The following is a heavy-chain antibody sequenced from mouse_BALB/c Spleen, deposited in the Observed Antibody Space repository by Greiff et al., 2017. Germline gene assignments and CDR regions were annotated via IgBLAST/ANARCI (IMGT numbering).Heavy chain of an antibody. Sequence: DVMLVESGPSLVKPSQTLSLTCSVTGYSITSGYWNWIRNFPGNKLEYMGYISYSGSTYYNPSLKSRISITRDTSKNQYYLQLNSVTTEDTATYYCARSADCGNYGGCYFDDWGQGTTLTVSS. V-gene: IGHV3-8*02. CDR3: ARSADCGNYGGCYFDD. J-gene: IGHJ2*01. CDR2: ISYSGST. CDR1: GYSITSGY. D-gene: IGHD2-1*01.